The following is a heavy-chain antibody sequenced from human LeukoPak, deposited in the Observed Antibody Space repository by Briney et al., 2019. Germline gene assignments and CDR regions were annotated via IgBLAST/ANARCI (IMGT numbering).Heavy chain of an antibody. Sequence: GGSLRLSCAASGFTFSTYWMDWVRQAPGKGPEWLAKIKQDGNEKYYVDSVKGRFTISRDSAENTLYLQMKSLKAEDTAFYYCARPLLYYYGSETYFWFDLWGQGTLVTVSS. D-gene: IGHD3-10*01. V-gene: IGHV3-7*01. J-gene: IGHJ5*02. CDR3: ARPLLYYYGSETYFWFDL. CDR1: GFTFSTYW. CDR2: IKQDGNEK.